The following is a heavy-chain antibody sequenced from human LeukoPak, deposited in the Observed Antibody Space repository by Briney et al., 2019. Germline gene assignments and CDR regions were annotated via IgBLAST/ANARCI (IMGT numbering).Heavy chain of an antibody. CDR2: ISDDGSNK. J-gene: IGHJ4*02. CDR1: GFSFSSYG. V-gene: IGHV3-30*03. CDR3: ASAMSHSSGWYKMDY. Sequence: GGSLRLSCAASGFSFSSYGMHWVRQAPGKGLEWVAVISDDGSNKYYADSVKGRFTISRDNSKNTLYLQMNSLRAEDTAVYYCASAMSHSSGWYKMDYWGQGTLVTVSS. D-gene: IGHD6-19*01.